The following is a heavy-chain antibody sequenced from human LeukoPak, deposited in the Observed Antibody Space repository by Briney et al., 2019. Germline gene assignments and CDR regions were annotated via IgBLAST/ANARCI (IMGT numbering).Heavy chain of an antibody. J-gene: IGHJ4*02. Sequence: PGGSLRLSCAASGFTFSSYEMNWVRQAPGKGLEWVSAITAGGDGTYYADSVKGRFTISRDNLKNMVFLQMNSLRAEDTAIYYCAKSHASIWNVYDYWGQGTLVTVSS. D-gene: IGHD1-1*01. V-gene: IGHV3-23*01. CDR1: GFTFSSYE. CDR3: AKSHASIWNVYDY. CDR2: ITAGGDGT.